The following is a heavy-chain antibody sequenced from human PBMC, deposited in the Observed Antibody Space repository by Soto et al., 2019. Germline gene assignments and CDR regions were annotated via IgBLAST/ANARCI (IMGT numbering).Heavy chain of an antibody. J-gene: IGHJ4*02. CDR2: ISGGGGST. Sequence: EVQLLESGGGLVQPGGSLSLSCATSGFTFSDYVMYWVRQAPGKGLQWVSAISGGGGSTFYADSVKGRFTISKDSSKDTLFLQMNSLTAEDTAVYYCAKVKGRWVGESVDYWGQGTLVTVSS. CDR1: GFTFSDYV. D-gene: IGHD4-17*01. V-gene: IGHV3-23*01. CDR3: AKVKGRWVGESVDY.